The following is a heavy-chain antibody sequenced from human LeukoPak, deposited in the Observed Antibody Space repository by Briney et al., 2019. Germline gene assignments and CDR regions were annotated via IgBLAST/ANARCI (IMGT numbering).Heavy chain of an antibody. Sequence: TSSETLSLTCTVSGGSISSGSYYWSWIRQPPGKGLEWIGYIYYSGSTNYNPSLKSRVTISVDTSKNQFSLKLSSVTAADTAVYYCARAPLGYQLLWAGFDYWGQGTLVTVSS. J-gene: IGHJ4*02. CDR3: ARAPLGYQLLWAGFDY. CDR1: GGSISSGSYY. D-gene: IGHD2-2*01. V-gene: IGHV4-61*01. CDR2: IYYSGST.